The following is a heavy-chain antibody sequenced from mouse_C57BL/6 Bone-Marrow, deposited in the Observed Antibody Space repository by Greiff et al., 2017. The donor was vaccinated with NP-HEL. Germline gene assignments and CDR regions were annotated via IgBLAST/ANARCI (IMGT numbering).Heavy chain of an antibody. V-gene: IGHV1-52*01. CDR2: IDPSDSET. CDR3: ARGFYYGYGGGFAY. Sequence: QVQLQQPGAELVRPGSSVKLSCKASGYTFTSYWMHWVKQRPIQGLEWIGNIDPSDSETHYNQKFKDKATLTVDKSSSTAYMQLSSLTSEDSAVYYCARGFYYGYGGGFAYWGQGTLVTVSA. CDR1: GYTFTSYW. J-gene: IGHJ3*01. D-gene: IGHD2-2*01.